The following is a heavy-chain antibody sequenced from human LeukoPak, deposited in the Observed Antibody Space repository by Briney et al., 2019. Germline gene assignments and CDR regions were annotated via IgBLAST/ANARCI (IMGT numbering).Heavy chain of an antibody. Sequence: GASVTVSCKASGYTFTGYYMHWVRQAPGQGLEWMGWINPNSGGTNYAQKFQGRVTMTRDTSISTAYMELSRLRSDDTAVYYCAREYCSSTSCPVGWFDPWGQGTLVTVSS. V-gene: IGHV1-2*02. D-gene: IGHD2-2*01. CDR3: AREYCSSTSCPVGWFDP. CDR1: GYTFTGYY. CDR2: INPNSGGT. J-gene: IGHJ5*02.